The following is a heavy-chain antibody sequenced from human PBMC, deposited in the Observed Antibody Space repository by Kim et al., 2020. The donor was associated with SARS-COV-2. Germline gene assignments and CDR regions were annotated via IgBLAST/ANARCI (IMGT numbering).Heavy chain of an antibody. V-gene: IGHV4-34*01. CDR1: GGSFSGYY. J-gene: IGHJ6*03. CDR2: INHSGST. Sequence: SETLSLTCAVYGGSFSGYYWSWIRQPPGKGLEWIGEINHSGSTNYNPSLKSRVTISVDTSKNQFSLKLSSVTAADTAVYYCARGGVVVVPAALGTIYYYYYYMDVWGKGTTVTVSS. CDR3: ARGGVVVVPAALGTIYYYYYYMDV. D-gene: IGHD2-2*01.